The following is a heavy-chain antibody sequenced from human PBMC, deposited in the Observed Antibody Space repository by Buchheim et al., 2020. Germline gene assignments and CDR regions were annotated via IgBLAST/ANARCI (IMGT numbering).Heavy chain of an antibody. D-gene: IGHD5-24*01. CDR1: GYSFTGAY. Sequence: EVQLVQSGAEVKRPWESLRISCQGSGYSFTGAYIAWVRQMPGKGLEWMGLIYPGDSYTKYSPSFEGLVTMSVDKSIRTAYLQWRSLRTSDTAIYYCARRVRDSSGYNFDFWGQGTL. V-gene: IGHV5-51*01. CDR3: ARRVRDSSGYNFDF. CDR2: IYPGDSYT. J-gene: IGHJ4*02.